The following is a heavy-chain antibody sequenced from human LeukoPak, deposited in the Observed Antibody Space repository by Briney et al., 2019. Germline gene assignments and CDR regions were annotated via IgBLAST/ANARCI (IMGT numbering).Heavy chain of an antibody. CDR3: ARADCSSSTCYLRRSWFDP. CDR2: IRPKSDFI. J-gene: IGHJ5*02. CDR1: GFSFNYYD. Sequence: PGGSLKLSCAGSGFSFNYYDMNWVRQAPGKGLEWVSSIRPKSDFIYYSDSVRDRFTIPRDNAENSLYLQMNSLRAEDTAVYYCARADCSSSTCYLRRSWFDPWGQGTLVTVSS. V-gene: IGHV3-21*01. D-gene: IGHD2-2*01.